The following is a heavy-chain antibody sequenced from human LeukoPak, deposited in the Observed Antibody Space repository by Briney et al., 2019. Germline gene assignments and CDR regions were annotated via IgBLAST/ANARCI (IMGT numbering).Heavy chain of an antibody. J-gene: IGHJ1*01. V-gene: IGHV3-9*03. CDR1: GFTFDDYA. D-gene: IGHD6-13*01. CDR3: ATGSSSWRAEYFQP. CDR2: ISWNSGSI. Sequence: PGGSLRLSYAASGFTFDDYAMHWVRQAPGKGLEWVSGISWNSGSIGYADSVKGRFTISRDNAKNSLYLQMNSLRAEDMALYYCATGSSSWRAEYFQPGGQGTLVTVSS.